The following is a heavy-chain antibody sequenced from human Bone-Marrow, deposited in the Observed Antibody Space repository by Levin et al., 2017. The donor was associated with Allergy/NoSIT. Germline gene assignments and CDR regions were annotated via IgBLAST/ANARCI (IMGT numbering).Heavy chain of an antibody. D-gene: IGHD6-13*01. CDR2: ISSDGKTT. CDR1: GFTLSNYA. Sequence: PGGSLRLSCAADGFTLSNYAMHWVRQGPGKGLEYVSVISSDGKTTYYANSVKGRFTISRDNSKNTLFLQMDSLRVDDMGVYYCARGAVAEALLFWFGPWGQGTPVTVSS. CDR3: ARGAVAEALLFWFGP. V-gene: IGHV3-64*01. J-gene: IGHJ5*02.